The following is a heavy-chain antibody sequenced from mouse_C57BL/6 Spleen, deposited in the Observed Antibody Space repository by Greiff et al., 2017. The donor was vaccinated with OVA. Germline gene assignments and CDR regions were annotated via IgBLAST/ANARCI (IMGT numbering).Heavy chain of an antibody. D-gene: IGHD2-4*01. J-gene: IGHJ1*03. CDR3: ARSYYDYDVDWYFDV. CDR2: IYPGDGDT. CDR1: GYAFSSSW. V-gene: IGHV1-82*01. Sequence: QVQLQQSGSELVKPGASVKISCKASGYAFSSSWMNWVKQRPGKGLEWIGRIYPGDGDTNYNGKFKGKATLTADKSSSTAYMQLSSLTSEDSAVYYCARSYYDYDVDWYFDVWGTGTTVTVSS.